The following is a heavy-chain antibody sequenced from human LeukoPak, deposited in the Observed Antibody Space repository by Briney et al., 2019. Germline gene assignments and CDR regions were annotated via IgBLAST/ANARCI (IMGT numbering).Heavy chain of an antibody. V-gene: IGHV3-7*01. CDR3: ASLIFGVAYFDY. J-gene: IGHJ4*02. Sequence: GGSLRLSCAAYGFTFSSYWMSWVRQAPGKGLEWVANIKQDGSEKYYVDSVKGRFTISRDNTKNSLYLQMNSLRAEDTAVYYCASLIFGVAYFDYWGQGTLVTVSS. CDR2: IKQDGSEK. D-gene: IGHD3-3*01. CDR1: GFTFSSYW.